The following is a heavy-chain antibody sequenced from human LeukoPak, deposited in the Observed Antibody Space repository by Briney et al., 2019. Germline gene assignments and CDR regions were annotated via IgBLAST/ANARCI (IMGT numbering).Heavy chain of an antibody. CDR1: GFTFSSYW. Sequence: GGSLRLSCAASGFTFSSYWMHWVRQAPGKGLVWVSRINSDGSSTRYADSVKGRFTISRDNTKNTLYLQMNSLRAEDTAVYYCAKDGGGYYDILTGYYPRLYYMDVWGKGTTVTISS. CDR3: AKDGGGYYDILTGYYPRLYYMDV. J-gene: IGHJ6*03. V-gene: IGHV3-74*01. CDR2: INSDGSST. D-gene: IGHD3-9*01.